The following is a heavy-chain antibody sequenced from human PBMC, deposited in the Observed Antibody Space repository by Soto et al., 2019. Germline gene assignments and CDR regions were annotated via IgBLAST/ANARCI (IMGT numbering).Heavy chain of an antibody. J-gene: IGHJ5*02. CDR3: AREDYSNYGSRWFDP. CDR2: IWYDGSNK. V-gene: IGHV3-33*01. D-gene: IGHD4-4*01. CDR1: GFTFSSYG. Sequence: QVQLVESGGGVVQPGRSLRLSCAASGFTFSSYGMHWVRQAPGKGLEWVAVIWYDGSNKYYADSVKGRFTISRDNSKNTLYLQMNSLRAEDTAVYYCAREDYSNYGSRWFDPWGQGTLVTVSS.